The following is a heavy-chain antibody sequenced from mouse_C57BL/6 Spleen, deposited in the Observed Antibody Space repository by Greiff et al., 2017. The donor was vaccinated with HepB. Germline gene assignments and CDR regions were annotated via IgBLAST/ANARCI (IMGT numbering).Heavy chain of an antibody. CDR1: GYTFTDYY. D-gene: IGHD2-1*01. J-gene: IGHJ4*01. V-gene: IGHV1-76*01. CDR3: ARAYGNYDAMDY. CDR2: IYPGSGNT. Sequence: VQVVESGAELVRPGASVKLSCKASGYTFTDYYINWVKQRPGKGLEWIARIYPGSGNTYYNEKFKGKATLTAEESSSTAYMQLSSLTSEDSAVYFCARAYGNYDAMDYWGKGTSVTVSS.